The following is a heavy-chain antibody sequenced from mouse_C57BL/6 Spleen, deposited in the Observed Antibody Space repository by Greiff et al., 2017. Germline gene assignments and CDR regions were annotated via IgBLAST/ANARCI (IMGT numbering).Heavy chain of an antibody. Sequence: QVQLQQSGPELVKPGASVKISCKASGYAFSSSWMNWVKQRPGKGLEWIGRIYPGDGDTNYNGKFKGKATLTADKSSSTAYMQLSSLTSEDSAVYFCALTGYYAMDYWGQGTSVTVSS. CDR2: IYPGDGDT. J-gene: IGHJ4*01. CDR1: GYAFSSSW. CDR3: ALTGYYAMDY. D-gene: IGHD1-1*01. V-gene: IGHV1-82*01.